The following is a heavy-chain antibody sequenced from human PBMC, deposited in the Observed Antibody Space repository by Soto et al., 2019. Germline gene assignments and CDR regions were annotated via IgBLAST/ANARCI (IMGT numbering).Heavy chain of an antibody. V-gene: IGHV5-10-1*01. CDR2: IDPSDSYT. CDR3: ARLWGWSNYYYGMDV. D-gene: IGHD3-16*01. Sequence: GESLKISCKGSGYSFTSYWISWVRQMPGKGLEWMGRIDPSDSYTNYSPSFQGHVTISADKSISTAYLQWSSLKASDTAMYYCARLWGWSNYYYGMDVWGQGTTVTVSS. CDR1: GYSFTSYW. J-gene: IGHJ6*02.